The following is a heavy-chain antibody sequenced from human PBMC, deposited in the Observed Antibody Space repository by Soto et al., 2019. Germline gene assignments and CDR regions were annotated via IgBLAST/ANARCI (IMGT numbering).Heavy chain of an antibody. CDR2: FYYSGTT. CDR1: GGYFSSFY. V-gene: IGHV4-59*01. Sequence: SETLSLTCTVSGGYFSSFYCDWTRQPPGQGLEWIGYFYYSGTTYYNPSLQSRVIISVDTSKHECSLSLTSVTAADTAVYYCATGWVRSWFDPWRQGTLVTVSS. CDR3: ATGWVRSWFDP. J-gene: IGHJ5*02.